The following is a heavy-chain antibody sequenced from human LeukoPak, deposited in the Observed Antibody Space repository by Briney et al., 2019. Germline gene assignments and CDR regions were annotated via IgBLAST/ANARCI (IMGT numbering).Heavy chain of an antibody. CDR1: GYTFINYD. CDR3: TRGRGGTIDRGYMDY. CDR2: MNSNTGNT. J-gene: IGHJ4*02. D-gene: IGHD1-1*01. Sequence: ASVTVSCKASGYTFINYDIMWVRQATGQGLEWMGWMNSNTGNTGYAQRFQGRVTMTRDTSMSTAYMDLSSLGSEDTAIYYCTRGRGGTIDRGYMDYWGQGTLVTVSS. V-gene: IGHV1-8*01.